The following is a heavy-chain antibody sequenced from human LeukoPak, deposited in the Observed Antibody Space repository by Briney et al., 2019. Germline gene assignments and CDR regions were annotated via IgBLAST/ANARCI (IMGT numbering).Heavy chain of an antibody. CDR3: AREPVGYSFDY. V-gene: IGHV3-30-3*01. J-gene: IGHJ4*02. Sequence: GRSLRLSCAASGFTFSSYAMHWVRQAPGKXLEWVAVISYDGSNKYYADSVKGRFTISRDNSKNTLYLQMNSLRAEDTAVYYCAREPVGYSFDYWGQGTLVTVSS. CDR2: ISYDGSNK. CDR1: GFTFSSYA. D-gene: IGHD5-18*01.